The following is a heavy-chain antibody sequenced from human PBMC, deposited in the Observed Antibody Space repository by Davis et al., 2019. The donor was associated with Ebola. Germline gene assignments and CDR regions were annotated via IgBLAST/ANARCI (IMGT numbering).Heavy chain of an antibody. CDR3: ARAWGSGSYYYYGMDV. CDR2: ISSSGSTI. J-gene: IGHJ6*02. CDR1: GFTFSDYY. V-gene: IGHV3-11*04. Sequence: GESLKISCAASGFTFSDYYMSWIRQAPGKGLEWVSYISSSGSTIYYADSVKGRFTISRDNAKNTLYLQMNSLRAEDTAVYYCARAWGSGSYYYYGMDVWGQGTTVTVSS. D-gene: IGHD3-10*01.